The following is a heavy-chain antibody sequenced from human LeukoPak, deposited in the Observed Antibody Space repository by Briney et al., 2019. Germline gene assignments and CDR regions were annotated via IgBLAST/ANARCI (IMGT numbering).Heavy chain of an antibody. CDR3: AVLLYRHYHWFDS. CDR1: GASIGSNSFG. D-gene: IGHD3-16*02. J-gene: IGHJ5*01. CDR2: IYYNGDT. Sequence: SESLSLTRTVAGASIGSNSFGLAWLRQPPGKGLEWFGTIYYNGDTFYNPSLKSRVTMSVDTSARQFSLKLPSVTAANTAVYYCAVLLYRHYHWFDSWGRGTLVSVSS. V-gene: IGHV4-39*01.